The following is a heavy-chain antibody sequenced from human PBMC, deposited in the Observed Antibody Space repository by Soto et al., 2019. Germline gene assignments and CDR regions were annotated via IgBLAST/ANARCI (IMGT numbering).Heavy chain of an antibody. Sequence: ESGGGVVQPGRSLRLSCAASGFTFSSYGMHWVRQAPGKGLEWVAVIWYDGSNKYYADSVKGRFTISRDNSKNTLYLQMNSLRAEDTAVYYCARDPGAGYGMDVWGQGTTVTVSS. J-gene: IGHJ6*02. V-gene: IGHV3-33*01. CDR2: IWYDGSNK. CDR3: ARDPGAGYGMDV. CDR1: GFTFSSYG.